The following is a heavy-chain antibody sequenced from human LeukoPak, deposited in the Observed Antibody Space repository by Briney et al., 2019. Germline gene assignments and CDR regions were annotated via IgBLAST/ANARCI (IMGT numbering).Heavy chain of an antibody. D-gene: IGHD3-10*01. CDR2: ISSSGSTI. CDR1: GFTFSSYE. V-gene: IGHV3-48*03. J-gene: IGHJ4*02. CDR3: ARLQSYSLDY. Sequence: GGSLRLSCAASGFTFSSYEMNWVRQAPGKGLEWVSYISSSGSTIYYADSVRGRFTISRDNAKNSLYLQMHSLRAEDTAVYYCARLQSYSLDYWGQGTLVTVSS.